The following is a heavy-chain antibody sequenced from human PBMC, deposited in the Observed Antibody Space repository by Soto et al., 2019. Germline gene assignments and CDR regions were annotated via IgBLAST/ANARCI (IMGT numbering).Heavy chain of an antibody. D-gene: IGHD2-15*01. Sequence: ASVKVSCKASGYTFTSYAMHWVRQAPGQRLEWMGWINAGNGNTGYAQKFQGRVTMTRNTSISTAYMELSSLRSEDTAVYYCARLLPEGNNWFDPWGQGTLVTVSS. V-gene: IGHV1-3*01. CDR3: ARLLPEGNNWFDP. CDR1: GYTFTSYA. CDR2: INAGNGNT. J-gene: IGHJ5*02.